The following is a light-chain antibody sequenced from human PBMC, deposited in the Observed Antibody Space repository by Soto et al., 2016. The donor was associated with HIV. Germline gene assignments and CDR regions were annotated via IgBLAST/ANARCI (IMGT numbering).Light chain of an antibody. Sequence: SYELTQPPSVSVSPGQTASITCSGDTLPKQYAYWYQQKPGQAPVLVIYKDSERPSGIPERFSGSSSGTTVTLTISGVQAEDEADYYCQSADSSGTYVLFGGGTELTVL. J-gene: IGLJ2*01. CDR2: KDS. V-gene: IGLV3-25*03. CDR3: QSADSSGTYVL. CDR1: TLPKQY.